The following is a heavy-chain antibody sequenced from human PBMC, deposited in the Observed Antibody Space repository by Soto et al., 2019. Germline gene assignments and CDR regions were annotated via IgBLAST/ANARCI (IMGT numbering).Heavy chain of an antibody. CDR2: IYSGGST. D-gene: IGHD3-9*01. CDR3: ARDTHILKGSYYYMDV. CDR1: GFTVSSNY. Sequence: GGSLRLSCAASGFTVSSNYMSWVRQAPGKGLEWVSVIYSGGSTYYADSVKGRFTISRDNSKNTLYLQMNSLRAEDTAVYYCARDTHILKGSYYYMDVWGKGTTVTVSS. J-gene: IGHJ6*03. V-gene: IGHV3-66*01.